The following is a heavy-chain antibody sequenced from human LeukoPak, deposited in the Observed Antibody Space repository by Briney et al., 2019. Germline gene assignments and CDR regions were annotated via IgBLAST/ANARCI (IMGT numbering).Heavy chain of an antibody. CDR3: TIGYYEPFDR. D-gene: IGHD3-22*01. V-gene: IGHV4-59*02. Sequence: SETLSLTCTVSGGSVSTSHWNWIRQSPKKGLEWIGNVDYSGTTKYNPPLRSRVTLSLDTSKNQFSLKLRSVTAADTALYYCTIGYYEPFDRWGQGTLVTVSS. J-gene: IGHJ4*02. CDR2: VDYSGTT. CDR1: GGSVSTSH.